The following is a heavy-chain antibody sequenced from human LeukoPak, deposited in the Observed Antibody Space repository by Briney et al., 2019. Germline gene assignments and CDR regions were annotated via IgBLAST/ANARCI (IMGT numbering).Heavy chain of an antibody. CDR3: ARDFNYGSGSNYYYYMDV. V-gene: IGHV3-53*01. Sequence: SGGSLRLSCAASGFTVSSNYMSWVRQAPGKGLEGVSVIYSGGSTYYADSVKGRFTISRDNSKNTMYLQMNSLRAEDTAVYYCARDFNYGSGSNYYYYMDVWGKGTTVTVSS. CDR1: GFTVSSNY. J-gene: IGHJ6*03. CDR2: IYSGGST. D-gene: IGHD3-10*01.